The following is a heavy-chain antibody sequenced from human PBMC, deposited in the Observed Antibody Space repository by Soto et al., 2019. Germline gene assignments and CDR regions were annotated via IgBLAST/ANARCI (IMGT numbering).Heavy chain of an antibody. J-gene: IGHJ6*04. CDR1: GGTFSSYA. V-gene: IGHV1-69*13. CDR2: IIPIFGTA. D-gene: IGHD6-13*01. Sequence: SVKVSCKASGGTFSSYAISWVRQAPGQGLEWMGGIIPIFGTANYAQKFQGRVTITADESTSTAYMELSSLGSEDTAVYYCARGPGIAAAGTVTYYYYGMDVWGKGTTVTVSS. CDR3: ARGPGIAAAGTVTYYYYGMDV.